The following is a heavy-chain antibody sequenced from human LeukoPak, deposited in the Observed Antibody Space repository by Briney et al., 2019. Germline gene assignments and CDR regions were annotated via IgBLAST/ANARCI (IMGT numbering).Heavy chain of an antibody. Sequence: PSETLSLTCTVSGGSISSSSYYWGWIRQPPGKGLEWIGEINHSGSTNYNPSLKSRVTISVDTSKNQFSLKLSSVTAADTAVYYCARPDTRSDSSSSFGAIDYWGQGTLVTVSS. D-gene: IGHD6-6*01. J-gene: IGHJ4*02. V-gene: IGHV4-39*07. CDR2: INHSGST. CDR1: GGSISSSSYY. CDR3: ARPDTRSDSSSSFGAIDY.